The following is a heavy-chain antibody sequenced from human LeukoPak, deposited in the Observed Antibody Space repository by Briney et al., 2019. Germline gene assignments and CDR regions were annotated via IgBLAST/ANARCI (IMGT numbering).Heavy chain of an antibody. D-gene: IGHD2-15*01. CDR1: GGTFSSYA. CDR3: AREYSSGAPTHFDY. Sequence: SVKVSCKASGGTFSSYAISWVRQAPGQGLEWMGRIIPILGIANYAQKFQGRVTTTADKSTSTAYMELSSLRSEDTAVYYCAREYSSGAPTHFDYWGQGTLVTVSS. CDR2: IIPILGIA. J-gene: IGHJ4*02. V-gene: IGHV1-69*04.